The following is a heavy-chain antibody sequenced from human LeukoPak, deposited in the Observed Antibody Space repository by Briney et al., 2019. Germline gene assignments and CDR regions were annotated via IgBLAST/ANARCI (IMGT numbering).Heavy chain of an antibody. CDR2: MYYSGDT. V-gene: IGHV4-61*08. CDR1: GGSISSGGYY. J-gene: IGHJ4*02. Sequence: SETLSLTCTVSGGSISSGGYYWSWIRQHPGKGLEWIGYMYYSGDTNYNPSLKGRVTISIDTSKNQFSLRLNSVTAADTAVYYCARKEGTHWGQGILVTVSS. CDR3: ARKEGTH. D-gene: IGHD1-1*01.